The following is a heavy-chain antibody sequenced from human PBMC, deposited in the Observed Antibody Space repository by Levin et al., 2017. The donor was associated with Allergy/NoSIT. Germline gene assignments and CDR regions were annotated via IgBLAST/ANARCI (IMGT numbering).Heavy chain of an antibody. Sequence: SETLSLTCTVSGGSISSSSYYWGWIRQPPGKGLEWIGSIYYSGSTYYNPSLKSRVTISVDTSKNQFSLKLSSVTAADTAVYYCAALAARPEPYFDYWGQGTLVTVSS. CDR1: GGSISSSSYY. J-gene: IGHJ4*02. D-gene: IGHD6-6*01. V-gene: IGHV4-39*01. CDR3: AALAARPEPYFDY. CDR2: IYYSGST.